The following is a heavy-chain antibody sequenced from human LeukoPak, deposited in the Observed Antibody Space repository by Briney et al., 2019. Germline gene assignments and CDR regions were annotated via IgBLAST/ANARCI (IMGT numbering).Heavy chain of an antibody. Sequence: PGGSLRLSCAASGFTFSSYTMSWVRQAPGKGLVWVSTITTSDGNTYYADSVTGRFTVSRDNSKNTLFLQMNSLRAEDTAVYYCAKDGGLWISAHWGDSWGRGTLVTVSS. V-gene: IGHV3-23*01. CDR3: AKDGGLWISAHWGDS. D-gene: IGHD2-2*03. CDR1: GFTFSSYT. J-gene: IGHJ4*02. CDR2: ITTSDGNT.